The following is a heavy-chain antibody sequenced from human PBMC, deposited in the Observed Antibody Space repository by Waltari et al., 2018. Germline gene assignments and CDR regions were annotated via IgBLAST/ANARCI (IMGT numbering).Heavy chain of an antibody. J-gene: IGHJ6*02. CDR3: ARVDYGDYYYYYYGMDV. D-gene: IGHD4-17*01. V-gene: IGHV3-33*01. CDR2: IWYDGSNK. Sequence: QVQLVESGGGVVQPGRSLRLSCAASGFTFSSYGMHWVRQAPGKGLEWVAVIWYDGSNKYYADSVKGRFTISRDNSKNTLYLQMNSLRAEDTAVYYCARVDYGDYYYYYYGMDVWGQGTTVTVSS. CDR1: GFTFSSYG.